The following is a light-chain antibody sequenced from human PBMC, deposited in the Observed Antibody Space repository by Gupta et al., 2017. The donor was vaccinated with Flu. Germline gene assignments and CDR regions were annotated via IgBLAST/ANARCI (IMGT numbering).Light chain of an antibody. J-gene: IGKJ2*04. Sequence: EIQMTQSPSTLSASVGDRVTITCRATESISNWLAWYQQKPGKAPKLLIYEASKVESGVPSRFSGSGYGTEFTLTISSRQPEEFANYYCQHQKNSMCIFGQGTKLDIK. CDR2: EAS. CDR1: ESISNW. V-gene: IGKV1-5*03. CDR3: QHQKNSMCI.